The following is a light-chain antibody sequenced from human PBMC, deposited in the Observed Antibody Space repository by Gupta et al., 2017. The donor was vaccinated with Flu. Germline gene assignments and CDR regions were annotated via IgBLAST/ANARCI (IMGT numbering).Light chain of an antibody. CDR3: QQYATSPET. V-gene: IGKV3-20*01. CDR1: QSVSRGF. J-gene: IGKJ1*01. Sequence: EIGLTQSPGPLSLSPGERATLSCRASQSVSRGFLAWYQQKPGQAPRLLIYGATSMATGIPDRFSGRGSGTDFTLTISRLEPEDFAVYYCQQYATSPETFGRGTKVEV. CDR2: GAT.